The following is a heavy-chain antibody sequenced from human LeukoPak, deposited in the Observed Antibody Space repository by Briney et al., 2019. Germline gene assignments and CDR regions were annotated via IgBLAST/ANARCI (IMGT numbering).Heavy chain of an antibody. J-gene: IGHJ4*02. CDR2: IWYDGSNK. CDR1: GFTFSSYG. V-gene: IGHV3-33*01. CDR3: ARDSIPIVVVTDFDY. D-gene: IGHD3-22*01. Sequence: GRSLRLSCAASGFTFSSYGMHWVRQAPGKGLEWVAVIWYDGSNKYYADSVKGRFTISRDNSKNTLYLQMNSLRAEDTAVYYCARDSIPIVVVTDFDYWGQGTLVTVSS.